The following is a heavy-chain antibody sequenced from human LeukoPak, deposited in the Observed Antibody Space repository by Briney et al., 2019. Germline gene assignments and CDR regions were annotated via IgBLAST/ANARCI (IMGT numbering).Heavy chain of an antibody. CDR3: AKGLYSGSYGAFDI. CDR2: ISGSGGST. CDR1: GFTFSTYW. J-gene: IGHJ3*02. D-gene: IGHD1-26*01. Sequence: GGSLRLSCAASGFTFSTYWMTWVRQAPGKGLEWVSVISGSGGSTYYADSVKGRFTISRDDSKNTLYLQMNSLRAEDTAVYYCAKGLYSGSYGAFDIWGQGTMVTVSS. V-gene: IGHV3-23*01.